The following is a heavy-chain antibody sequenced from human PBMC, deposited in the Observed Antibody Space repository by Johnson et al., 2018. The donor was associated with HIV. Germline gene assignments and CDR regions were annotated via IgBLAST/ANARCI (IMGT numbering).Heavy chain of an antibody. D-gene: IGHD6-19*01. CDR2: ISYDGSNK. J-gene: IGHJ3*02. CDR1: GIIFSHYG. V-gene: IGHV3-30*18. Sequence: QVQLVESGGGVVQPGRSLRLSCTVSGIIFSHYGMHWVRQAPGKGLEWVALISYDGSNKYYADSVKGRFTISRDNPKNTLYLQMNSLRAEDTAIYYCAKLRKKQWLVGEAFDIWGQGTMVTVSS. CDR3: AKLRKKQWLVGEAFDI.